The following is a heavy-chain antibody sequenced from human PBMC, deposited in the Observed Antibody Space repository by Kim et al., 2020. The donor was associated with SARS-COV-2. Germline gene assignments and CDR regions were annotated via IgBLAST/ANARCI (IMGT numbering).Heavy chain of an antibody. Sequence: SETLSLTCAVYGGSFSGYYWSWIRQPPGKGLEWIGEINHSGSTNYNPSLKSRVTISVDTSKNQFSLKLSSVTAADTAVYYCAKDLRGSYAFDIWGQGTMV. CDR2: INHSGST. CDR3: AKDLRGSYAFDI. V-gene: IGHV4-34*01. J-gene: IGHJ3*02. D-gene: IGHD3-16*01. CDR1: GGSFSGYY.